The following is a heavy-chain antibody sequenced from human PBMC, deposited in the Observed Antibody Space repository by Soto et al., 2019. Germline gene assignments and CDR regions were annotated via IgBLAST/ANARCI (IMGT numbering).Heavy chain of an antibody. CDR1: GFTFSSYG. D-gene: IGHD1-26*01. J-gene: IGHJ4*02. CDR3: AKGSYSGIYSDFDY. Sequence: GGSLRLSCAASGFTFSSYGMYWVRQAPGKGLEWVAVVSYDGSNKYYADSVKGRFTISRDNSKNTLYLQMNSLRAEDTAVYYCAKGSYSGIYSDFDYWGQGTLVTVSS. CDR2: VSYDGSNK. V-gene: IGHV3-30*18.